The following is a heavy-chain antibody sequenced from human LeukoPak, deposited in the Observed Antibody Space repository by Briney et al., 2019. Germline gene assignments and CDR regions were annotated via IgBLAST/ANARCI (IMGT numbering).Heavy chain of an antibody. CDR3: ARSRSGWDDDYYYYGMDV. Sequence: SVKVSCKASGGTFSSYANSWVRQAPGQGLEWMGGIIPIFGTANYAQKFQGRVTITADESTSTAYMELSSLRSEDTAVYYCARSRSGWDDDYYYYGMDVWGQGTTVTVSS. CDR1: GGTFSSYA. D-gene: IGHD6-19*01. J-gene: IGHJ6*02. CDR2: IIPIFGTA. V-gene: IGHV1-69*13.